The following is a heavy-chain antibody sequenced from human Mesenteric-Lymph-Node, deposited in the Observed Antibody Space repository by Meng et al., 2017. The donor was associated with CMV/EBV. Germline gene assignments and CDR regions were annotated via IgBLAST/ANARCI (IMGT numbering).Heavy chain of an antibody. J-gene: IGHJ4*02. Sequence: WAASGFTFSRQGMHWVRQAPSKGLEWVAVIWYDGSNKYYADSVKGRFTISRDNSKNTLYLQMNSLRAEDTAVYYCAKLYGDGYNFDYWGQGTLVTVSS. D-gene: IGHD5-24*01. CDR1: GFTFSRQG. V-gene: IGHV3-33*06. CDR2: IWYDGSNK. CDR3: AKLYGDGYNFDY.